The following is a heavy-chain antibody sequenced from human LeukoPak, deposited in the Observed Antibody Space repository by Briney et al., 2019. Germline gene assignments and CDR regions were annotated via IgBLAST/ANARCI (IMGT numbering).Heavy chain of an antibody. J-gene: IGHJ4*02. Sequence: GGSPRLSCAASGFTFSSYWMHWVRQAPGKGLVWVSRINSDGSSTSYADSVKGRFTISRDNAKNTLYLRMNSLRAEDTAVYYCARVAGGSSPYYFDYWGRGTLVTVSS. CDR2: INSDGSST. CDR3: ARVAGGSSPYYFDY. CDR1: GFTFSSYW. V-gene: IGHV3-74*01. D-gene: IGHD6-13*01.